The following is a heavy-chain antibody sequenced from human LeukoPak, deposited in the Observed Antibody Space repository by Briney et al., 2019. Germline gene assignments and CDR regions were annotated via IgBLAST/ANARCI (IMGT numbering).Heavy chain of an antibody. CDR2: IRYDGSNK. Sequence: GGSLRLSCAASGFTFSGYGMHWVRQAPGKGLEWVAFIRYDGSNKYYADSVKGRFTISRDNSKNTLYLQMNSLRAEDTAVYYCAKDRKYDFLSGSDAFDIWGQGTMVTVSS. J-gene: IGHJ3*02. CDR1: GFTFSGYG. CDR3: AKDRKYDFLSGSDAFDI. V-gene: IGHV3-30*02. D-gene: IGHD3-3*01.